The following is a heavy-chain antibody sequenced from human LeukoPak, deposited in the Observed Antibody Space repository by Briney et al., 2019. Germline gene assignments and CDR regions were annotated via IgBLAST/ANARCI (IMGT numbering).Heavy chain of an antibody. CDR3: AKAHTTVTTYAAFDI. J-gene: IGHJ3*02. CDR1: GFTFDNYA. V-gene: IGHV3-23*01. D-gene: IGHD4-17*01. CDR2: ISGSGGST. Sequence: GGSLRLSCAGSGFTFDNYAMTWVRQAPGKGLEWVSAISGSGGSTYYADSVKGRFTISRDNSKNTMYQQLNSLRAEDTAVYHCAKAHTTVTTYAAFDIWGQGTMVTVSS.